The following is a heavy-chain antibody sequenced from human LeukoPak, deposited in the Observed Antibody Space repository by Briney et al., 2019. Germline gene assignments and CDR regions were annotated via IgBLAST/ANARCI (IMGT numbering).Heavy chain of an antibody. J-gene: IGHJ4*02. D-gene: IGHD3-10*01. V-gene: IGHV3-15*04. CDR3: TTGIRGD. Sequence: PGESLRLSCAASGFTLSNAWMSWVRQAPGEGLDWVGRIASKTDGGATDYAAPVKGRFTISRDDSKNTLNLQMNSLKTEDTAVYYCTTGIRGDWGQGTLVTVSS. CDR2: IASKTDGGAT. CDR1: GFTLSNAW.